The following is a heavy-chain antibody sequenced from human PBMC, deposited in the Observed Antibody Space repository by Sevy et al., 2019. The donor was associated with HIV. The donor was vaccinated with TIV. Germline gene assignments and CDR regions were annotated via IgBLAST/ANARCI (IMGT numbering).Heavy chain of an antibody. V-gene: IGHV4-61*01. CDR3: AGSPPLRYGDYYYGMDV. D-gene: IGHD4-17*01. CDR2: IYYSGST. Sequence: SETLSLTCTVSGGSVSSGSYYWSWIRQPPGKGLEWIGYIYYSGSTNYNPSLKSRVTISVDTSKNQFSLKLSSVTAADTAVYYCAGSPPLRYGDYYYGMDVWGQGTTVTVSS. J-gene: IGHJ6*02. CDR1: GGSVSSGSYY.